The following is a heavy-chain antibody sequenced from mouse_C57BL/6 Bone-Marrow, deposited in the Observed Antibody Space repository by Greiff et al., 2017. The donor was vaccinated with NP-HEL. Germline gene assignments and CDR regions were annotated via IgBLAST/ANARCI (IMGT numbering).Heavy chain of an antibody. D-gene: IGHD1-1*01. Sequence: VQLQQSGAELVRPGASVKLSCTASGFNIKDDYMHWVKQRPEQGLEWIGWIDPENGDTEYASKFQGKATITADTSSNTAYLPLSSLTSEDTAVYYCTTGYGSSYWYFDVWGTGTTVTVSS. CDR2: IDPENGDT. J-gene: IGHJ1*03. V-gene: IGHV14-4*01. CDR3: TTGYGSSYWYFDV. CDR1: GFNIKDDY.